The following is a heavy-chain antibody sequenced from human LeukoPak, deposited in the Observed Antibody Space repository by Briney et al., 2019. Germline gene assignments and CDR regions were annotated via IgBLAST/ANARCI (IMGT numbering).Heavy chain of an antibody. D-gene: IGHD3-22*01. V-gene: IGHV3-49*04. CDR1: GFTFGDYA. Sequence: GSPRLSCTASGFTFGDYAMSWVRQAPGKGLEWVGFIRSKAYGGTTQYAASVKGRFTISRDDSESVAYLQMNSLETEDTAVYYCTRGDYYDSGGYYLLFDYWGQGTLVTVSS. J-gene: IGHJ4*02. CDR2: IRSKAYGGTT. CDR3: TRGDYYDSGGYYLLFDY.